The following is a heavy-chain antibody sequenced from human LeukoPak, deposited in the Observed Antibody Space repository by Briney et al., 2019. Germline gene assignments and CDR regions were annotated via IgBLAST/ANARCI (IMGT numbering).Heavy chain of an antibody. CDR3: ARNILFAFDI. CDR1: GLTVSSSY. J-gene: IGHJ3*02. D-gene: IGHD2/OR15-2a*01. Sequence: GGSLRHTCAASGLTVSSSYMSWVRQAPGKGLEWVSIIYNDGSTYYADSMKSRFTISRDNSKNTLYLQVNSLRAEDTAMYYCARNILFAFDIWGQGTMVTVSS. CDR2: IYNDGST. V-gene: IGHV3-53*01.